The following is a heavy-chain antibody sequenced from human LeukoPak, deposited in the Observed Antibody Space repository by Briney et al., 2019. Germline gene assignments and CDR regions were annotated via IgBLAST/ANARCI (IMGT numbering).Heavy chain of an antibody. Sequence: SETLSLTCTVPGGSISSYYWSWIRQPPGKGLEWIGYIYYSGSTNYNPSLKSRVTISVDTSKNQFSLKLSSVTAADTAVYYCASGVAVFPFDYWGQGTLVTVSS. D-gene: IGHD3-3*01. CDR1: GGSISSYY. CDR2: IYYSGST. V-gene: IGHV4-59*01. J-gene: IGHJ4*02. CDR3: ASGVAVFPFDY.